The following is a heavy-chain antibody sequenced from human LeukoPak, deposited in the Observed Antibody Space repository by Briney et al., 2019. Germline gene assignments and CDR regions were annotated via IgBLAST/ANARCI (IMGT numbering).Heavy chain of an antibody. Sequence: SETLSLTCAVSGVSFDDYYWSWVRQPPGKGLEWIGEINHSGYTNDSPSLKSRVTMSIDTSRKQFYLNLRSVTVADTAVYYCTRMTTGHDYWGQGTLVTVSS. J-gene: IGHJ4*02. CDR3: TRMTTGHDY. D-gene: IGHD4-17*01. V-gene: IGHV4-34*10. CDR1: GVSFDDYY. CDR2: INHSGYT.